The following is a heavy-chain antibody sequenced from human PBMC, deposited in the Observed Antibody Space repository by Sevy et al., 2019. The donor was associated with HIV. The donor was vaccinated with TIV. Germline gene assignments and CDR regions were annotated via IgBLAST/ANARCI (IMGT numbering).Heavy chain of an antibody. V-gene: IGHV3-48*03. D-gene: IGHD6-19*01. Sequence: VGSLRLSCAASGFTFSSYEMNWVRQAPGKGLEWISYITLSGSSMYYADSVKGRFTISRDNAKNSLYLQMNSLRAEDTAVYYCARDRQGITVAGTAIDYWGQGTLVTVSS. J-gene: IGHJ4*02. CDR1: GFTFSSYE. CDR2: ITLSGSSM. CDR3: ARDRQGITVAGTAIDY.